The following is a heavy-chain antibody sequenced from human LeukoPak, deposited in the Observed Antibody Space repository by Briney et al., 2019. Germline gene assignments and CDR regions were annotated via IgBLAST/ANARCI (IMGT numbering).Heavy chain of an antibody. CDR3: ARFPVRGYTYGSVIHHMDV. J-gene: IGHJ6*02. CDR2: IIPILDVA. Sequence: ASVKVSCKASGGTFNTYAITWVRQGPEQGLEWMGRIIPILDVADSAQRFQGRVTITADRSTSTVYMGLNSLRSEDTAIYYCARFPVRGYTYGSVIHHMDVWGQGTTVIVSS. V-gene: IGHV1-69*10. D-gene: IGHD5-18*01. CDR1: GGTFNTYA.